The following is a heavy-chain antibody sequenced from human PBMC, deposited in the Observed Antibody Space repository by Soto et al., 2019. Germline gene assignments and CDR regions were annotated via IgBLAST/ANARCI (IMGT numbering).Heavy chain of an antibody. D-gene: IGHD4-17*01. CDR1: GFTFSIYA. V-gene: IGHV3-23*01. J-gene: IGHJ3*02. CDR3: AHPRGYGVFDAYDI. CDR2: LNAGGDNT. Sequence: EVQLLESGGGLVQPGGSLRLSCVASGFTFSIYAMSWVRQAPGKGLEWVSALNAGGDNTYYADSVKGRFTISRDNAMNALYLQMNSLRIEDTAVYYCAHPRGYGVFDAYDIWGQGTMVTVSS.